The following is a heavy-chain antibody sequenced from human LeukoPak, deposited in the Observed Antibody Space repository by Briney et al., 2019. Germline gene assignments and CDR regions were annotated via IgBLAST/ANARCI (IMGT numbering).Heavy chain of an antibody. CDR1: GFTFSRHW. V-gene: IGHV3-7*01. J-gene: IGHJ4*02. Sequence: GGSLRLSCAASGFTFSRHWMSWVRQAPGKGLEWVADIKQGGSVKNYVDSVRGRFTISRDDAKSSLHLQMSSLRAEDSAVYYCARGPDYGSRSDYLDYWGQGTLISVSS. D-gene: IGHD3-10*01. CDR2: IKQGGSVK. CDR3: ARGPDYGSRSDYLDY.